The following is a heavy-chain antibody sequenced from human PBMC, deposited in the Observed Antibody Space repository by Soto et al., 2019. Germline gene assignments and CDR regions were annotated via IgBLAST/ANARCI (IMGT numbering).Heavy chain of an antibody. V-gene: IGHV3-23*01. D-gene: IGHD3-22*01. CDR1: GFTFSSYA. CDR3: AKDPYYYDTSEMDV. J-gene: IGHJ6*02. Sequence: GGSLRLSCAASGFTFSSYAMSWVRQAPGKGLEWVSAISGSGGSTYYADSVKGRFTISRDNSKNTLFLQMNSLRAEDTAVYYCAKDPYYYDTSEMDVWGQGTTVTVSS. CDR2: ISGSGGST.